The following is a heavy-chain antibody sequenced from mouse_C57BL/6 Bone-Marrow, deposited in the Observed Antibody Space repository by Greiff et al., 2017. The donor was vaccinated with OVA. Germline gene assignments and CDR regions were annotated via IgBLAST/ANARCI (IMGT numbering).Heavy chain of an antibody. J-gene: IGHJ3*01. CDR3: ASLLDWFAY. CDR2: IYPSDSET. V-gene: IGHV1-61*01. Sequence: VQLQQPGAELVRPGSSVKLSCKASGYTFTSYWMDWVKQRPGQGLEWIGNIYPSDSETHYNQKFKGKATLTADKSSSTAYMQLSSLTSEDSAVYFCASLLDWFAYWGQGTLVTVSA. D-gene: IGHD1-2*01. CDR1: GYTFTSYW.